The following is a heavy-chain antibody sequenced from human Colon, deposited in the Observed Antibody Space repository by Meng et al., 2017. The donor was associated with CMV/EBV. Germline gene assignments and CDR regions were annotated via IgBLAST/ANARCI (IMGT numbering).Heavy chain of an antibody. V-gene: IGHV4-59*02. D-gene: IGHD2-15*01. Sequence: SETLSLTCSVPGGSVSNYFWSWIRQSPGRGLEWIGYIYYIGDATYNPSLKSRVTMSIDTSKNQFSLKLTSVSAADTAVYYCARSKDIVIVEAAQAVFDIWGQGTMVTVSS. CDR3: ARSKDIVIVEAAQAVFDI. CDR1: GGSVSNYF. J-gene: IGHJ3*02. CDR2: IYYIGDA.